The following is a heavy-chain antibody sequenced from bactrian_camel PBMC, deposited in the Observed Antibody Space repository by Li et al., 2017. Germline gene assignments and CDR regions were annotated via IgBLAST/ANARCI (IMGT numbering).Heavy chain of an antibody. Sequence: HVQLVESGGGSVQAGGSLRLSCVASGDTYGTYCMGWFRQAPGKAREGVAAIEFAGGNTYYADSVKGRFTISRDTSKNTVYLQINGLDPVDTATYYCAASSWYGGPMFTSTYYQYWGQGTQVTVS. D-gene: IGHD1*01. CDR2: IEFAGGNT. J-gene: IGHJ4*01. CDR3: AASSWYGGPMFTSTYYQY. CDR1: GDTYGTYC. V-gene: IGHV3S45*01.